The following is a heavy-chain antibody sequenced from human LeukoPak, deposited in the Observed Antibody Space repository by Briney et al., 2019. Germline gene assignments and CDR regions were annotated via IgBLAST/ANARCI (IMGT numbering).Heavy chain of an antibody. D-gene: IGHD3-10*01. J-gene: IGHJ5*02. CDR3: VRHTWFGTRHWFDP. V-gene: IGHV4-59*08. CDR2: VYYSGST. CDR1: VDSIGTYY. Sequence: PSETLSLTCTFSVDSIGTYYWSWIRQPPGKGLEWIGYVYYSGSTNYNPSLKSRVTMSIDTSKNQFFLELSSVTAADTAVYYCVRHTWFGTRHWFDPWGQGILVTVSS.